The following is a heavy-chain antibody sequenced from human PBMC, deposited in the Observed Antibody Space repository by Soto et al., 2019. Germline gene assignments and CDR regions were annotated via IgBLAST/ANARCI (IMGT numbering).Heavy chain of an antibody. J-gene: IGHJ4*02. CDR3: ARGRGNFDF. CDR1: GGSISSGGYS. D-gene: IGHD3-10*01. V-gene: IGHV4-30-2*01. CDR2: IYYTGST. Sequence: SETLSLTCAVSGGSISSGGYSWSWIRQLPGKGLEWIGYIYYTGSTNYNPSLKSRVTISVDTSKNHFSLNLSSLTAADTAVYYCARGRGNFDFWGQGTLVTVSS.